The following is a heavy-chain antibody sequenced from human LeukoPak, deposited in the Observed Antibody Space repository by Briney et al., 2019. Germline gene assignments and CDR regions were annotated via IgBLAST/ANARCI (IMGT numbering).Heavy chain of an antibody. CDR2: IIPMIDTP. Sequence: ASVKVSCKASGGTFRTFAINWVRQAPGKGVEWMGGIIPMIDTPKYAQRFQGRVSITADESTSTGYMEVSSLRSEDTAVYYCAIFQGTYGDNDNDFWGQGTLVTVSS. CDR3: AIFQGTYGDNDNDF. CDR1: GGTFRTFA. V-gene: IGHV1-69*13. D-gene: IGHD4-17*01. J-gene: IGHJ4*02.